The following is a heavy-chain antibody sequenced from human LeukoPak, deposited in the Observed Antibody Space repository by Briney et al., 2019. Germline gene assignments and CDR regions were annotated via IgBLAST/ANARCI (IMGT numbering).Heavy chain of an antibody. CDR1: GGTFSSYA. V-gene: IGHV1-2*02. J-gene: IGHJ4*02. CDR3: TRGSYYDSSGYSGVRLFDY. CDR2: INPNSGCT. D-gene: IGHD3-22*01. Sequence: ASVKVSCKASGGTFSSYAISWVRQAPGQGLEWMGWINPNSGCTNYAQKFQGRVNMTSDTSISTAYMELSRLRSDDTALYYCTRGSYYDSSGYSGVRLFDYWGQGTPVTVPS.